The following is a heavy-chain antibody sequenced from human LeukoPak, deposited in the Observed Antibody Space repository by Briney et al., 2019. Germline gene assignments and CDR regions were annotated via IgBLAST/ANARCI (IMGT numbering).Heavy chain of an antibody. V-gene: IGHV3-9*01. CDR1: GFSFDDSG. CDR2: ISWNSAII. Sequence: PGGSLRLSCAASGFSFDDSGMHWVRQGPGKGLEWVSGISWNSAIINYVDSVKGRFTISRDNAKNSLYLQMNSLRPEDTALYYCAKRTSGFDIWGQGTMVTVSS. D-gene: IGHD1-26*01. CDR3: AKRTSGFDI. J-gene: IGHJ3*02.